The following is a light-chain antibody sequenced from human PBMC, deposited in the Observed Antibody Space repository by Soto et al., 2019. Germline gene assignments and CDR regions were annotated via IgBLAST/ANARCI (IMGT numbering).Light chain of an antibody. J-gene: IGKJ1*01. CDR3: QHYNSYSEA. V-gene: IGKV1-5*03. CDR1: QTISSW. CDR2: KAS. Sequence: DIQMTQSPSTLSGYVGDRVTIICRASQTISSWLAWYQQKPGKAPKLLIYKASTLKSGVPSRFSGSGSGTEFTLNISSLQPDEFATYYCQHYNSYSEAFGQGTKVEIK.